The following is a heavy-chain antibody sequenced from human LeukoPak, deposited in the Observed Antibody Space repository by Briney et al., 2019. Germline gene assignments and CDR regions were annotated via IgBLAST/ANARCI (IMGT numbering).Heavy chain of an antibody. Sequence: GGSLRLSCAASGFAFNSFAMNWVRQAPGKGLEWVSSITNSDGSSHYADFVKGRFTITRDNSENTLHLQMNSLRAEDTAVYYCAKSLGVGGYTRYKGFDQWGQGTLVTVSS. CDR1: GFAFNSFA. J-gene: IGHJ4*02. V-gene: IGHV3-23*01. CDR2: ITNSDGSS. D-gene: IGHD3-16*02. CDR3: AKSLGVGGYTRYKGFDQ.